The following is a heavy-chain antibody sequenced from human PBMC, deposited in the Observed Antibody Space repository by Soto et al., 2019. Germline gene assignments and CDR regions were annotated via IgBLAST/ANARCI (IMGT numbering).Heavy chain of an antibody. V-gene: IGHV1-69*04. J-gene: IGHJ3*02. CDR3: ARDVSPFRPFYDILTFTPKGADI. D-gene: IGHD3-9*01. CDR2: IIPILGIA. CDR1: GGTFSSYT. Sequence: SVKVSCKASGGTFSSYTISWVRQAPGQGLEWMGRIIPILGIANYAQKFQGRVTITADKSTSTAYMELSSLRSEDTAVYYCARDVSPFRPFYDILTFTPKGADIWGQGTMVTXSS.